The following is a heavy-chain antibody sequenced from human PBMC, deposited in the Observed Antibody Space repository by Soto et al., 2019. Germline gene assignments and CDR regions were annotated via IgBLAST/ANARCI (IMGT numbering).Heavy chain of an antibody. D-gene: IGHD1-1*01. CDR2: ISAYNGNT. J-gene: IGHJ6*02. V-gene: IGHV1-18*01. Sequence: ASVKVSCKASGYTFTSYGISWVGQAPGQGLEWMGWISAYNGNTNYAQKLQGRVTMTTDTSTSTAYMELRSLRSDDTSVYYCACTTAWGYYYCMDVWGQGTTVTVSS. CDR1: GYTFTSYG. CDR3: ACTTAWGYYYCMDV.